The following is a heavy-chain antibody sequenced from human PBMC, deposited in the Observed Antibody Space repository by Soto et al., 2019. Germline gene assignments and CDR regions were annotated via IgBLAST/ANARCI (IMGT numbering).Heavy chain of an antibody. J-gene: IGHJ3*02. Sequence: SVKVSCKACGGTFRSYAISWVRQAPGQGLEWMGGIIPIFGTANYAQKFQGRVTITADKSTSTAYMELSSLRSEDTAVYYCARAEPAGAFDIWGQGTMVTVSS. CDR1: GGTFRSYA. V-gene: IGHV1-69*06. CDR2: IIPIFGTA. CDR3: ARAEPAGAFDI.